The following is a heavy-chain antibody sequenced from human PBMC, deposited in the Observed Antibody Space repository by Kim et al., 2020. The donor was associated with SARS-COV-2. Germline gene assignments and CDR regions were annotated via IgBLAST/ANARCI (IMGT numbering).Heavy chain of an antibody. V-gene: IGHV6-1*01. Sequence: SQTLSLTFALSGDSVSTNSAAWNWIRPSASSGLEWLGRTYYVSKWSNHSAGSVKRRITINADTSQNKFSLQLYSVSTGATAIYYCARANPGHIVYAIWGQ. J-gene: IGHJ3*02. D-gene: IGHD3-16*01. CDR3: ARANPGHIVYAI. CDR2: TYYVSKWSN. CDR1: GDSVSTNSAA.